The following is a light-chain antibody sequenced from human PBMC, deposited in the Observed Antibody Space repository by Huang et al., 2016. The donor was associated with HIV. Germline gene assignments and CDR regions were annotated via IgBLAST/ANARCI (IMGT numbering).Light chain of an antibody. Sequence: DIQLTQSPSTMSASEGDRVTITCRASQNIDSWLAWFQQQPGKAPKLLIYKASVKESGVPPRFSGSGSGTNFTLTLNSLQTDDFATYYCHQYKSYPWTFGQGTKVEV. V-gene: IGKV1-5*03. J-gene: IGKJ1*01. CDR1: QNIDSW. CDR2: KAS. CDR3: HQYKSYPWT.